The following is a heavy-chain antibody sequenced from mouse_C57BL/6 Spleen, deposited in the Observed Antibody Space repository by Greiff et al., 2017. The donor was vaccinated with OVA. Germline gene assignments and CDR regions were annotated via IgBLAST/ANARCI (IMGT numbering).Heavy chain of an antibody. J-gene: IGHJ4*01. CDR3: ARQDYGSSPYYAMDY. V-gene: IGHV2-6-1*01. D-gene: IGHD1-1*01. CDR2: IWSDGST. CDR1: GFSLTSYG. Sequence: VQLQQSGPGLVAPSQSLSITCTVSGFSLTSYGVHWVRQPPGKGLEWLVVIWSDGSTTYNSALKSRLSISKDNSKSQVFLKMNSLQTDDTAMYYCARQDYGSSPYYAMDYWGQGTSVTVSS.